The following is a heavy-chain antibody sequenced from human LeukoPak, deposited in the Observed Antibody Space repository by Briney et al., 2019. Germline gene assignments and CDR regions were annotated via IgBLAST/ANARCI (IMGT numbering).Heavy chain of an antibody. CDR3: VKENGPWNDFDY. J-gene: IGHJ4*02. D-gene: IGHD1-1*01. V-gene: IGHV3-43*01. CDR1: GCTFDDYA. CDR2: TKREATDS. Sequence: GGSLRLSCAVSGCTFDDYAIHWVRQAPGKGLEWVSITKREATDSSYAESVRGRFTVSRENRRNSLHLQLSSLRTEDTALYYCVKENGPWNDFDYWGQGTLVTVYS.